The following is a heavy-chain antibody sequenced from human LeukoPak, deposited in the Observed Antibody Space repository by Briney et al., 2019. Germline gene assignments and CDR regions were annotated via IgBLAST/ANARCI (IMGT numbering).Heavy chain of an antibody. CDR2: IYPGDSDT. CDR1: GYTFANYW. CDR3: ARHAYDYVWGSPPTPDY. J-gene: IGHJ4*02. V-gene: IGHV5-51*01. D-gene: IGHD3-16*01. Sequence: GESLKISCKGSGYTFANYWIGWVRQMPGKGLEWMGIIYPGDSDTRYSPSFQGQVTISADKSISTAYLQWSSLKASDTAMYYCARHAYDYVWGSPPTPDYWGQGTLVTVSS.